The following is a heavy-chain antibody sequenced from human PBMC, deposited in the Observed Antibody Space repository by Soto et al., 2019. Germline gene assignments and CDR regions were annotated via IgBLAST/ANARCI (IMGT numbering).Heavy chain of an antibody. V-gene: IGHV4-34*01. CDR1: GGSFSAYS. J-gene: IGHJ5*02. D-gene: IGHD6-19*01. CDR3: VGGRGVAVKESEKKGFAP. Sequence: SETLSLTCAVYGGSFSAYSWTWIRQPPGKGLEWIGEINHSGSTNYNPSLKSRVTLSVDTSKNQFSLNLRAVTAADTAVYYCVGGRGVAVKESEKKGFAPGGQGP. CDR2: INHSGST.